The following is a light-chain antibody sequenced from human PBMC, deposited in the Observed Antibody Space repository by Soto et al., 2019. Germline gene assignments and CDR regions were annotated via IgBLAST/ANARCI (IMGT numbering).Light chain of an antibody. CDR2: AAS. J-gene: IGKJ1*01. V-gene: IGKV1-8*01. CDR3: QQYYSYPRT. CDR1: QGISSY. Sequence: ANRMTQFPASLSASTGERVTIICRASQGISSYLAWYQQKPGKAPKHLIYAASTLQSEVPSRFSGSGSGTDSTLTISCLQAEDFATYYCQQYYSYPRTVGQGTKVYIK.